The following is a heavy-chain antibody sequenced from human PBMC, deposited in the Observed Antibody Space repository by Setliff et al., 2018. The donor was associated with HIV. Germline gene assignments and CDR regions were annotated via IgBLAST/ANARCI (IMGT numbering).Heavy chain of an antibody. J-gene: IGHJ3*02. Sequence: TSETLSLTCTVSGGSIGSHYWSWIRQPPGKGLEWIAYIYYSGFTYYTPSLKSRVSISVDTSRNQFSLRLNSVTAADTAVYYCARPTTGLGGGAAFDIWGQGTMVTVSS. CDR3: ARPTTGLGGGAAFDI. V-gene: IGHV4-59*08. CDR1: GGSIGSHY. CDR2: IYYSGFT. D-gene: IGHD2-8*01.